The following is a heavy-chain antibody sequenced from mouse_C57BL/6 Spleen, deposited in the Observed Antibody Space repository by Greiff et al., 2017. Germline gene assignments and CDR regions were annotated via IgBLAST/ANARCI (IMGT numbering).Heavy chain of an antibody. CDR3: ARRNGNSYAMDY. Sequence: EVQLQQSGPELVKPGASVKISCKASGYTFTDYYMNWVKQSHGKSLEWIGDINPNNGGTSYNQKFKGKATLTVDKSSSTAYMELSSLTSEDSAVYYCARRNGNSYAMDYWGQGTSVTVSS. CDR2: INPNNGGT. V-gene: IGHV1-26*01. CDR1: GYTFTDYY. J-gene: IGHJ4*01. D-gene: IGHD2-1*01.